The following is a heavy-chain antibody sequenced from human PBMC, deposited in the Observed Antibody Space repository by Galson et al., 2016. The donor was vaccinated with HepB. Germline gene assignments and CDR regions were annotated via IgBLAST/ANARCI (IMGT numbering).Heavy chain of an antibody. CDR1: RFTFSGYA. CDR3: AKWNTAARSTYLDF. Sequence: SLRLSCAASRFTFSGYAMSWVRQTPGKGLEWVSGIVGSGNNTYYADSVKGRFTISRDKSKNTLSLQMNSLRAEDTAVYYCAKWNTAARSTYLDFWGQGSLVTVSS. J-gene: IGHJ4*02. CDR2: IVGSGNNT. V-gene: IGHV3-23*01. D-gene: IGHD1-1*01.